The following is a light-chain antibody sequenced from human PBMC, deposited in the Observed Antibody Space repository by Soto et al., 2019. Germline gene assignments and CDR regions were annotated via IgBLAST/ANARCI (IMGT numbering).Light chain of an antibody. CDR2: GAS. J-gene: IGKJ1*01. CDR1: QSVGSS. V-gene: IGKV3-15*01. Sequence: EIVMTQSPATLTVSPGERATLSCRASQSVGSSLAWYQQKPGQAPRLLIYGASTRADGIPTRCSGSGSRTEFPLTISSLQSEDFAVYYYQQYNNWPCTFGQGTKVEIK. CDR3: QQYNNWPCT.